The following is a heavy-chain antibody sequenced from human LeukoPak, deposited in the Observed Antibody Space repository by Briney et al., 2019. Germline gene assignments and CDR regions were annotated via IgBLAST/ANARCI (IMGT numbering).Heavy chain of an antibody. CDR1: GGSISSYY. CDR2: IYYSGST. CDR3: AGGYYYDSSGYYPVDY. Sequence: SETLSLTCTVSGGSISSYYWSWIRQPPGKGLEWIGYIYYSGSTNYNPSLKSRVTISVDTSKNQFSLKLSSVTAADTAVYYCAGGYYYDSSGYYPVDYWGQGTLVTVSS. J-gene: IGHJ4*02. V-gene: IGHV4-59*08. D-gene: IGHD3-22*01.